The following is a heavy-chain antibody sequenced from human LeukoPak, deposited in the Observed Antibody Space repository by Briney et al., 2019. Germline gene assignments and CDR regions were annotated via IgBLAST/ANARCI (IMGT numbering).Heavy chain of an antibody. CDR1: GFTFSSYP. CDR3: AKYSVHSSTILDL. J-gene: IGHJ4*02. CDR2: INSDGGST. V-gene: IGHV3-23*01. D-gene: IGHD5/OR15-5a*01. Sequence: PGGSLRLSCAASGFTFSSYPLGWVRQAPGKGLEWVSTINSDGGSTYYADSVKGRITISRDNSKNRLDLQMNSLRAEDPAIYYCAKYSVHSSTILDLWGQGTLVTVSS.